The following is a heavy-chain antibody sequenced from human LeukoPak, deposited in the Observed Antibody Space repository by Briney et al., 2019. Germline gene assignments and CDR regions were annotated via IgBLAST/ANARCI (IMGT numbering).Heavy chain of an antibody. Sequence: SQTLSLTCAISGDSLSSNSVTWNWIRQSPSRGLEWLGRTYYRSTGYNDYAVSVRGRITVNPDTSKNQFSLRLNSVTPEDTAVYYCARRLTQYDCFDPWGRGILVTVSS. D-gene: IGHD2-2*01. J-gene: IGHJ5*02. V-gene: IGHV6-1*01. CDR3: ARRLTQYDCFDP. CDR1: GDSLSSNSVT. CDR2: TYYRSTGYN.